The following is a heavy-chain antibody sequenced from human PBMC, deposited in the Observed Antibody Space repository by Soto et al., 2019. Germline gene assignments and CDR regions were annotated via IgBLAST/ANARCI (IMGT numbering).Heavy chain of an antibody. J-gene: IGHJ5*02. CDR3: AKDLGYSSSWRHWFDP. V-gene: IGHV3-23*01. D-gene: IGHD6-13*01. CDR1: GFTFSSYA. CDR2: ISGSGGST. Sequence: PGGSLRLSCAAYGFTFSSYAMSWVRQAPGKGLKWVSAISGSGGSTYYADSVKGRFTISRDNSKNTLYLQMNSLRAEDTAVYYCAKDLGYSSSWRHWFDPWGQGTLVTVSS.